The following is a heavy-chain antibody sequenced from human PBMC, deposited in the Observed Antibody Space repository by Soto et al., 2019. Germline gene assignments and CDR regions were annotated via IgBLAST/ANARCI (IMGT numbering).Heavy chain of an antibody. CDR2: ISDSGGST. CDR1: GFTFSTYA. Sequence: EVQLLESGGGLVQPGGSLRLSCAASGFTFSTYAMSWVRQAPGEGLEWVSAISDSGGSTYYTDSVKGRFTISRDNSKSTLYLQMNSLRAEDTAVYYCAKENQLGYCSGGSCYEDYWCQGTLVTVSS. V-gene: IGHV3-23*01. J-gene: IGHJ4*02. D-gene: IGHD2-15*01. CDR3: AKENQLGYCSGGSCYEDY.